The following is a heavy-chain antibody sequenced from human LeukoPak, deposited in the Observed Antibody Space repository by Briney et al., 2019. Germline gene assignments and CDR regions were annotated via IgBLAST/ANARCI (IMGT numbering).Heavy chain of an antibody. CDR2: IGTAGDT. CDR3: ARGGSIVGATDAFDT. Sequence: GGSLRLSCAASGFTFSSYDMHWVRQATGKGLEWVSAIGTAGDTYYPGSVKGRFTISRENAKNSLYLQMNSLRAGDTAVYYCARGGSIVGATDAFDTWGQGTMVTVSS. V-gene: IGHV3-13*01. D-gene: IGHD1-26*01. CDR1: GFTFSSYD. J-gene: IGHJ3*02.